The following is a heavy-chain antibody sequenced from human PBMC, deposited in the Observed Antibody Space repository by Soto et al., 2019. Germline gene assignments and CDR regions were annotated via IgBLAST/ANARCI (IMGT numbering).Heavy chain of an antibody. Sequence: GGSLRLSCAASGFTFSSYSMNWVRQAPGKGLEWVSYISSSSSTIYYADSVKGRFTISRDNAKNSLYLQMNSLRAEDTAVYYCARLAGVVVAATPDYYYMDVWGKGTTVTVSS. J-gene: IGHJ6*03. CDR1: GFTFSSYS. D-gene: IGHD2-15*01. CDR2: ISSSSSTI. CDR3: ARLAGVVVAATPDYYYMDV. V-gene: IGHV3-48*01.